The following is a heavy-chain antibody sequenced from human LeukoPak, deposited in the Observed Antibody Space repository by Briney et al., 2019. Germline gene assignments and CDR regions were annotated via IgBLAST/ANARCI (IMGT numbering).Heavy chain of an antibody. V-gene: IGHV3-23*01. CDR1: GFTFSSYA. CDR3: AKARCSSSDCYLPDS. Sequence: GGSLRLSCAASGFTFSSYAVNWVRQAPGKGLEWVSLITASGGSTYYPDSVKGRFTIYRDNSKNMLDLQMKGLRAEDTAVYYCAKARCSSSDCYLPDSWGQGTLVTVSS. CDR2: ITASGGST. D-gene: IGHD2-2*01. J-gene: IGHJ5*01.